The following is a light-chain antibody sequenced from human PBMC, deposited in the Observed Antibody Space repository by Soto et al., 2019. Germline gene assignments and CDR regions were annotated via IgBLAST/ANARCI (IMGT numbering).Light chain of an antibody. CDR1: QSVGTY. CDR3: QHYNDCPLT. J-gene: IGKJ1*01. CDR2: GAS. Sequence: EIVMTQSPATLSVSPGERATLSCRASQSVGTYLAWYQQKPGQAPRLLIYGASTRAAGISPRFSGGGSGTEFTLTISSLQSEDFAVYYCQHYNDCPLTFGQGTKVVIK. V-gene: IGKV3-15*01.